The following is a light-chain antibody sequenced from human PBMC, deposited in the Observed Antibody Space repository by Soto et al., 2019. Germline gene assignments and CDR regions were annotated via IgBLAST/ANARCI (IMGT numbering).Light chain of an antibody. CDR1: SSDVGGYNF. CDR3: YSYRGYYTRV. CDR2: EVS. Sequence: QSVLTQPASVSGSPGQSITISCTGTSSDVGGYNFVSWYQQHPGRAPKLLIYEVSRRPSGVSNRFSGSKSGDTASLTISGLQDEEEADYYCYSYRGYYTRVFGTGTKVTV. V-gene: IGLV2-14*01. J-gene: IGLJ1*01.